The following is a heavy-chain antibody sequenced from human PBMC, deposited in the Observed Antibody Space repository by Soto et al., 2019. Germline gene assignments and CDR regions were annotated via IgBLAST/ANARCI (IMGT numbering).Heavy chain of an antibody. CDR2: IIPIFGSA. J-gene: IGHJ6*02. D-gene: IGHD2-2*02. Sequence: QVQLVQSGAEVKKPGSSVKVSCKAPGGTLSSNAINWVRQAPGQGLEWMGGIIPIFGSANYAPKFQGRVTISADESTSTAYMEVSSLRSEDTAVYYCAGTREIPYYHGMDVWGQGTTVTVSS. V-gene: IGHV1-69*01. CDR3: AGTREIPYYHGMDV. CDR1: GGTLSSNA.